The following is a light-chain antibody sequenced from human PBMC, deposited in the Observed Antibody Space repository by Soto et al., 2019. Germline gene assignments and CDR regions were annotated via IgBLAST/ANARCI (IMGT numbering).Light chain of an antibody. V-gene: IGKV3D-15*01. CDR2: DAS. CDR3: HYYDKWPPGT. J-gene: IGKJ1*01. Sequence: EIVMMQFPATTPASPGERVTLSCRASQSDRQSVTTNLAWYQQKPGQAPRLLIFDASARAVDIPGRFSGSKSGTEFTLTISSLQPEDFAVYYCHYYDKWPPGTFGQGTKVDIK. CDR1: QSDRQSVTTN.